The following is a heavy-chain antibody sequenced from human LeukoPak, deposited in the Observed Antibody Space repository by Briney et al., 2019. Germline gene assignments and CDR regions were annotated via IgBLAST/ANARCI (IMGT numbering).Heavy chain of an antibody. D-gene: IGHD3-10*01. CDR1: GFTFSSYW. J-gene: IGHJ4*02. CDR2: INSDGSTT. Sequence: GGSLRLSCVASGFTFSSYWMHWVRQAPVKGLVWVSRINSDGSTTTYADSVRGRFTISRDNAKHTLYLQMNSLRAEDTAVYYCERGGFDTIGFDYWGQGTLVTVSS. CDR3: ERGGFDTIGFDY. V-gene: IGHV3-74*01.